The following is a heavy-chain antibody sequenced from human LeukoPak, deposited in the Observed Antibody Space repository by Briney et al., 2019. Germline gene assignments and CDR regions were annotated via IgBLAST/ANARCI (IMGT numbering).Heavy chain of an antibody. CDR1: GYTVSSNY. V-gene: IGHV3-66*02. D-gene: IGHD3-22*01. CDR2: IYSGGST. J-gene: IGHJ4*02. CDR3: ARDGDDSSGYYLGKIDY. Sequence: GGSLRLSCAASGYTVSSNYMSWVRQAPGKGLEWVSVIYSGGSTYYADSVKGRFTISRDNSKNTLYLQMNSLRAEDTAVYYCARDGDDSSGYYLGKIDYWGQGTLVTVSS.